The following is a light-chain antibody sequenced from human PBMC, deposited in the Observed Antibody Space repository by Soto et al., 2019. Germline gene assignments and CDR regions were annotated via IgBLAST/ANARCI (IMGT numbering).Light chain of an antibody. CDR3: QQYGSSGT. CDR2: GAS. J-gene: IGKJ1*01. V-gene: IGKV3-20*01. Sequence: EIVLTKSPGTLSLSPGERAILSCRASQSVSNNYLAWYQQKPGQAPRLLVYGASNRATGIPDRFSGSGSGTDFTLTISRLEPEDFAVYYCQQYGSSGTFGQGTKVDIK. CDR1: QSVSNNY.